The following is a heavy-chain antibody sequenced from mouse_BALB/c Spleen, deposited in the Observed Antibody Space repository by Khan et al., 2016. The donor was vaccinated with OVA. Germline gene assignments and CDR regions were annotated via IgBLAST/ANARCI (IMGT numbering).Heavy chain of an antibody. CDR2: INTHSGVP. Sequence: QIQLVQSGPELKKPGETVRISCKASGYTFTTAGMQWVQKMPGKGLKWIGWINTHSGVPKYAEDFKGRFVFSLETSASTAYLQITNLKNEDTATLFCARGGAAFYRNDGGAMDSWGQGTSVTVSS. J-gene: IGHJ4*01. V-gene: IGHV9-4*02. D-gene: IGHD2-14*01. CDR1: GYTFTTAG. CDR3: ARGGAAFYRNDGGAMDS.